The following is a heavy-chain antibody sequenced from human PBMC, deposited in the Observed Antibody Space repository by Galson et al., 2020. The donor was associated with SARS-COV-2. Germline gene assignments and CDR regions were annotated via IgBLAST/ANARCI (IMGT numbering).Heavy chain of an antibody. CDR2: IYYSGST. Sequence: ETSETLSLTCTVSGGSISSGDYYWSWIRQPPGKGLEWIGYIYYSGSTYYNPSLKSRVTISVDTSKNQFSLKLSSVTAADTAVYYCARDTHFSSGSYYNPYYYYYGRDVWGQGTTVTVSS. J-gene: IGHJ6*02. V-gene: IGHV4-30-4*01. CDR3: ARDTHFSSGSYYNPYYYYYGRDV. D-gene: IGHD3-10*01. CDR1: GGSISSGDYY.